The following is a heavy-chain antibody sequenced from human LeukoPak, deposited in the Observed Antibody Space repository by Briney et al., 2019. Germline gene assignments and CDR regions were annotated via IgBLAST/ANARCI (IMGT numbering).Heavy chain of an antibody. Sequence: GASVKVSCKASGYTFTRSDINWVRQATGQGLEWMGWMNPNSGKTGYAQKFQGRVTMTRNTSINTAYMELSSLRSEDTAVYYCARGEYDFWSGYINAFDYWGQGTLVTVSS. V-gene: IGHV1-8*01. J-gene: IGHJ4*02. CDR1: GYTFTRSD. CDR2: MNPNSGKT. D-gene: IGHD3-3*01. CDR3: ARGEYDFWSGYINAFDY.